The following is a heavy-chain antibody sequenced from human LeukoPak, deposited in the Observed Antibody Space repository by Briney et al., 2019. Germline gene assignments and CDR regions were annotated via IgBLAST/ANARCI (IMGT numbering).Heavy chain of an antibody. J-gene: IGHJ4*02. V-gene: IGHV1-46*01. CDR1: GYSFTSNY. CDR2: IYPRDGST. Sequence: ASVKVSCKASGYSFTSNYIHWVRQAPGQGLEWMGMIYPRDGSTSYAQKFQGRVTVTRDTSTSAVHMELSGLRSEDTAVYYCARDQEAFDYWGQGTLVTVSS. CDR3: ARDQEAFDY.